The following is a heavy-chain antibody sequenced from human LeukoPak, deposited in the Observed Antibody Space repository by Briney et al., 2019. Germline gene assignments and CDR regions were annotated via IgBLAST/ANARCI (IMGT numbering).Heavy chain of an antibody. CDR2: INTDGSST. CDR1: GFTFSSYW. J-gene: IGHJ3*02. D-gene: IGHD2-15*01. V-gene: IGHV3-74*01. CDR3: VRVVAHQFLYTSTDAFDI. Sequence: QPGGSLRLSCAASGFTFSSYWMHWVRQAPGKGLVWVSRINTDGSSTNYADSVKGRFTISRDNAKNTLSLQMNSLRAEDTAVYYCVRVVAHQFLYTSTDAFDIWGQGTMVTVSS.